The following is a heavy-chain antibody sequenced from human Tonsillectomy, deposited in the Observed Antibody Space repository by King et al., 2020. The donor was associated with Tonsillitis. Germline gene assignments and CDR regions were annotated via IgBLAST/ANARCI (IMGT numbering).Heavy chain of an antibody. CDR1: GFTFSSYS. J-gene: IGHJ4*02. Sequence: VQLVESGGGLVKPGGSLRLSCAASGFTFSSYSMNWVRQAPGKGLEWVSSISSSSSYIYYADSVKGRFTISRDNAKNSLYLQMNSLRAEDTAVYYCARVEAYSYDSSGPSDYWGQGTLVTVSS. CDR2: ISSSSSYI. V-gene: IGHV3-21*01. CDR3: ARVEAYSYDSSGPSDY. D-gene: IGHD3-22*01.